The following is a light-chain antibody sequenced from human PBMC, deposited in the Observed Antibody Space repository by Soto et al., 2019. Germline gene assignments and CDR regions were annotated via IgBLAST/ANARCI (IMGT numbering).Light chain of an antibody. V-gene: IGKV1-39*01. J-gene: IGKJ4*01. CDR3: QKYNSAPLT. Sequence: DIQMTQSPSSLSASVEDRVIITCRASQSISNHLNWYQQKPGKAPKLLIFAASSLQSGVPSRFSGSGSGTDFTLTISSLQPEDVAAYYCQKYNSAPLTFGGGTKVEIK. CDR1: QSISNH. CDR2: AAS.